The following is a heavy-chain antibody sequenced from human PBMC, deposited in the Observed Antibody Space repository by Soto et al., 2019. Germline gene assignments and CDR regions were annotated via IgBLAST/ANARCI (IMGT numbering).Heavy chain of an antibody. D-gene: IGHD6-19*01. CDR2: ISYDGSNK. Sequence: QVQLVESGGGVVQPGRSLRLSCAASGFTFSSYGMHWVRQAPGKGLEWVAVISYDGSNKYYADSVKGRFTISRDNSKNTLYLQMNSLRAEDTAVYYCAKVGSVAGTRSWFDPWGQGTLVTVSS. J-gene: IGHJ5*02. CDR3: AKVGSVAGTRSWFDP. V-gene: IGHV3-30*18. CDR1: GFTFSSYG.